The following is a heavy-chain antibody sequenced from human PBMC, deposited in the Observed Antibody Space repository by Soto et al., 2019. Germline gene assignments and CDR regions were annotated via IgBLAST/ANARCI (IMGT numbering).Heavy chain of an antibody. D-gene: IGHD6-13*01. CDR2: VNGDGSDT. V-gene: IGHV3-74*01. CDR1: GFNLRNYW. Sequence: EVQLVESGGGLVQPGGSLRLSCAASGFNLRNYWMHWVRQPPGKGLVWVSRVNGDGSDTNYADSVKGRLTISRDSAKNTLFLQMDRLRAEDTAVYYCARCTSWHVQDALDVWGQGTMVTVSS. J-gene: IGHJ3*01. CDR3: ARCTSWHVQDALDV.